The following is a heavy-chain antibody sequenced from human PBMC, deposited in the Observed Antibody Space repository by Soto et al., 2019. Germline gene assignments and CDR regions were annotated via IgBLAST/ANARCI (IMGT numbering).Heavy chain of an antibody. J-gene: IGHJ6*02. CDR2: ISSSGSTI. D-gene: IGHD1-1*01. V-gene: IGHV3-48*03. CDR1: GFTFSSYE. CDR3: ARDFGDWNDVTGDYYYYYGMDV. Sequence: EVQLVESGGGLVQPGGSLRLSCAASGFTFSSYEMNWVRQAPGKGLEWVSYISSSGSTIYYADSVKGRFTISRDNAKNSLYLQMNSLRAEDTAVYYCARDFGDWNDVTGDYYYYYGMDVWGQGTTVTVSS.